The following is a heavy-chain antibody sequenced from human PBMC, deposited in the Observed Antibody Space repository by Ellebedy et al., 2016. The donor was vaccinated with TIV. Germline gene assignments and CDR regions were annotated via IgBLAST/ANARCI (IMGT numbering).Heavy chain of an antibody. CDR2: ISFDGSTP. CDR1: GFTFISYG. J-gene: IGHJ4*02. CDR3: AKAKVYSGSYPHDL. V-gene: IGHV3-30*18. Sequence: GESLKISCAASGFTFISYGMHWVRQAPGKGPELVAVISFDGSTPYYADFVQGRFNISRDNPKSTLYLEMNNLRIEDTAMDYCAKAKVYSGSYPHDLWGRGTLVTVSS. D-gene: IGHD1-26*01.